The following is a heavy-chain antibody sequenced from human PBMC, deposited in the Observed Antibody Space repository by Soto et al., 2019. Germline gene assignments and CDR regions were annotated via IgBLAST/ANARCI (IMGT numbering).Heavy chain of an antibody. CDR1: GYSFTTYW. J-gene: IGHJ4*02. CDR2: IYPRDSDA. Sequence: GESLKISCKGAGYSFTTYWIGWVRQMPGKGLEWVGIIYPRDSDARYSPSFQGQVTISADKSISTAYLQWSSLKASDTAMYYCARVLNGDYGYWGQGTLVTVSS. CDR3: ARVLNGDYGY. D-gene: IGHD4-17*01. V-gene: IGHV5-51*01.